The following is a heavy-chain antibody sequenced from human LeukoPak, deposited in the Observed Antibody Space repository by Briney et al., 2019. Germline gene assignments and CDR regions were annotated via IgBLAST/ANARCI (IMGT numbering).Heavy chain of an antibody. CDR2: KKQDGSQR. Sequence: GGSLRLSCAASGFTFGWHWMSWVRQAPGKGLEWVANKKQDGSQRYYVDSVKGRFTISRDNAKNSLYLQMSSLRAEDTAMYYCARDSGRGGESGYYDLWGQGTLVAVSS. V-gene: IGHV3-7*01. CDR3: ARDSGRGGESGYYDL. D-gene: IGHD3-3*01. CDR1: GFTFGWHW. J-gene: IGHJ5*02.